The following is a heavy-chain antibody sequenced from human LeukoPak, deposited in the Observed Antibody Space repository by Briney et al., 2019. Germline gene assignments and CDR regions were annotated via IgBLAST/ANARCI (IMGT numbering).Heavy chain of an antibody. V-gene: IGHV3-20*04. D-gene: IGHD4-23*01. CDR3: AKDLRAYGGKTYFDY. Sequence: GGSLRLSCAASRFTFGDYGMSWVRQAPGKGLEWVSGINWNGGSTGYADSVKGRFTISRDNSKNTLYLQMNSLRAEDTAVYFCAKDLRAYGGKTYFDYWGQGTLVTVSS. J-gene: IGHJ4*02. CDR1: RFTFGDYG. CDR2: INWNGGST.